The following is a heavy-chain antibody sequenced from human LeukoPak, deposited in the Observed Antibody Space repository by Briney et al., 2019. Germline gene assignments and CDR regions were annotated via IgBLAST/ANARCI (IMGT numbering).Heavy chain of an antibody. CDR1: GFTFSNAW. J-gene: IGHJ4*02. D-gene: IGHD4-23*01. Sequence: GGSLRLSCAASGFTFSNAWMSWVHQAPGKGLEWVCRIKSKTDGGTTDYAAPVKGRFTISRDDSKNTLYLQMNSLKTEDTAVYYCTTDYGGNPYYFDYWRQGTLVTVSS. CDR3: TTDYGGNPYYFDY. CDR2: IKSKTDGGTT. V-gene: IGHV3-15*01.